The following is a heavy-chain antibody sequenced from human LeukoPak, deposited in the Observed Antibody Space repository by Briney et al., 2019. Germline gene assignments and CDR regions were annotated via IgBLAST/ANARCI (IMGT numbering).Heavy chain of an antibody. Sequence: SQTLSLTCAISGDSVSSNSAAWNWIRQSPSRGLEWLGRTYYRSKWYNDYAVSVKSRITINPDTSKNQFSLQLNSVTPEDTAVYYCASTRVDTVYGGHYFDYWGQGTLVTVSS. J-gene: IGHJ4*02. V-gene: IGHV6-1*01. CDR1: GDSVSSNSAA. CDR3: ASTRVDTVYGGHYFDY. D-gene: IGHD5-18*01. CDR2: TYYRSKWYN.